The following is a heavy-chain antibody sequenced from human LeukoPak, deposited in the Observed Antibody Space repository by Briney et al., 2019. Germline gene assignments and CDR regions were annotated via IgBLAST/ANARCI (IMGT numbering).Heavy chain of an antibody. D-gene: IGHD3-10*01. Sequence: ASVKVSCKASGYTFTSYDINWVRQATGQGLEWMGWMNPNSGNTGYAQKFQGRVTITRNTSISTAYMELSSLRSEDTAVYYCASSYGSGRPYYMDVWGKGPRSPSP. CDR2: MNPNSGNT. V-gene: IGHV1-8*03. CDR1: GYTFTSYD. J-gene: IGHJ6*03. CDR3: ASSYGSGRPYYMDV.